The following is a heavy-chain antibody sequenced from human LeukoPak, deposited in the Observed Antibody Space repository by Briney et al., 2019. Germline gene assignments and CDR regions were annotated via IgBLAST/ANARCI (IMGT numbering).Heavy chain of an antibody. CDR1: GLTLSRYA. V-gene: IGHV3-23*01. CDR3: VKKVYYYMDV. Sequence: PGGSLRLSCAAPGLTLSRYAVNWARQAPGRGLEWVSYISPSGDSTVYAESVKGRFTISRDNSKNMLYLQMDSLRAEDTAIYYCVKKVYYYMDVWGKGTTVTVSS. J-gene: IGHJ6*03. CDR2: ISPSGDST.